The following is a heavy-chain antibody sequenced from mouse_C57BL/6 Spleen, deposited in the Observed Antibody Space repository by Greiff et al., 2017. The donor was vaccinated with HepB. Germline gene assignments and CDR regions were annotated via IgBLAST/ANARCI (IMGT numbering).Heavy chain of an antibody. Sequence: QVQLQQPGAELVKPGASVKLSCKASGYTFTSYWMHWVKQRPGQGLEWIGMIHPNSGSTNYNEKFKSKATLTVDKSSSSAYMQLSSLTSEDSAVYYCARDVLGGFDYWGQGTTLTVSS. V-gene: IGHV1-64*01. J-gene: IGHJ2*01. CDR3: ARDVLGGFDY. D-gene: IGHD4-1*01. CDR1: GYTFTSYW. CDR2: IHPNSGST.